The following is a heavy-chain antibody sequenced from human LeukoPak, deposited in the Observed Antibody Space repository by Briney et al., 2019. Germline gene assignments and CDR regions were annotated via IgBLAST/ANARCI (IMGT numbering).Heavy chain of an antibody. CDR2: INPNSGGT. D-gene: IGHD5-24*01. Sequence: ASVKVSCKASGYTFTGYYMHWVRQAPGQGLEWMGWINPNSGGTNYAQKFQGRVTMTRDTSISTAYMELSRLRSEDTAVYYCARGRDPDDAFDIWGQGTMVTVSS. J-gene: IGHJ3*02. CDR1: GYTFTGYY. V-gene: IGHV1-2*02. CDR3: ARGRDPDDAFDI.